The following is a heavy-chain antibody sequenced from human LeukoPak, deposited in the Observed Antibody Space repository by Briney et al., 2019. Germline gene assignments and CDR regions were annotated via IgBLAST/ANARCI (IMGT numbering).Heavy chain of an antibody. D-gene: IGHD5-18*01. CDR3: AKDLGYSYGNNWFDP. CDR1: GFTFSSYA. CDR2: ISGSGGST. J-gene: IGHJ5*02. V-gene: IGHV3-23*01. Sequence: GGSLRLSCAASGFTFSSYAMSWVRQAPGKGLEWVSAISGSGGSTYYADSVKGRFTISRDNSKNTLYLQMNSLRAEDTAVYYCAKDLGYSYGNNWFDPWGQGTLVTVSS.